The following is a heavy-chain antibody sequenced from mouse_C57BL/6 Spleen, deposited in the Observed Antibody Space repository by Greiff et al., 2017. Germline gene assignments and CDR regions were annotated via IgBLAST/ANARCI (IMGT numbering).Heavy chain of an antibody. J-gene: IGHJ4*01. CDR3: ARVVPIYYVSDVAIDY. Sequence: QVQLQQPGTELVKPGASVKLSCKASGYTFTSYWMHWVKQRPGQGLEWIGNINPSNVGTNYNEKFKSKATLTVDKSSSTAYMQLSSLTSEDSSVYYCARVVPIYYVSDVAIDYWGQGTSVTVSS. CDR2: INPSNVGT. V-gene: IGHV1-53*01. CDR1: GYTFTSYW. D-gene: IGHD2-1*01.